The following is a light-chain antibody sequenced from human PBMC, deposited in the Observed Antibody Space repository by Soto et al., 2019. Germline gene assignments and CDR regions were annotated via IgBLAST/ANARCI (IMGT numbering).Light chain of an antibody. J-gene: IGKJ5*01. CDR3: QQYNNRPIR. CDR2: GAS. V-gene: IGKV3-15*01. Sequence: RGMTQTPATLSVSPGERVTLSCRASQNVLSNLAWYQQKPGQAPRLLIYGASTRATGIPARFSGSGSGTEFTLTISILQSEDLAVYYCQQYNNRPIRFGQGTRLEIK. CDR1: QNVLSN.